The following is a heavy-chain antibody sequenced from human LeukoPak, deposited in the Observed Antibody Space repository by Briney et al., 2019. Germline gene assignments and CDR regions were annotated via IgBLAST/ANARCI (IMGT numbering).Heavy chain of an antibody. CDR3: VRSDWFDP. CDR1: GFTFSGYW. J-gene: IGHJ5*02. V-gene: IGHV3-74*03. CDR2: IKSDGSST. Sequence: PGGSLRLSCVASGFTFSGYWMHWVRKAPGKGLVWVSRIKSDGSSTTYADSVKGRFTVSRDNAKNTLYLQMSSLRAEDTAVYYCVRSDWFDPWGQGTLVTVSS.